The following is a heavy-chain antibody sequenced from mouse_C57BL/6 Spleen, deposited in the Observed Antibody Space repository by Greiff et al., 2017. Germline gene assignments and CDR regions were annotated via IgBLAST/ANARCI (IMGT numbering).Heavy chain of an antibody. D-gene: IGHD2-4*01. CDR2: IYPGDGDT. J-gene: IGHJ1*03. V-gene: IGHV1-80*01. Sequence: VQLQQSGAELVKPGASVKISCKASGYAFSSYWMNWVKQRPGKGLEWIGQIYPGDGDTNYNGKFKGKATLTADKSSSTAYMQLSSLTSEDSAVYFCARWDYDVWYFDVWGTGTTVTVSS. CDR1: GYAFSSYW. CDR3: ARWDYDVWYFDV.